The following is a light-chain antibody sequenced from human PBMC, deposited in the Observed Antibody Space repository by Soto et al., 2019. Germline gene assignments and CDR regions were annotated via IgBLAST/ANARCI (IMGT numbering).Light chain of an antibody. CDR2: NAS. Sequence: IPVPPSPSTLSASVGDRVPITCRASPSISSWLAWSQQKPGKALKLLIYNASSLESGVPSRFISSGSGTEYTLTISSLQPDDVATYYCQQYNSYSPWTFGQGTKVDIK. V-gene: IGKV1-5*03. J-gene: IGKJ1*01. CDR3: QQYNSYSPWT. CDR1: PSISSW.